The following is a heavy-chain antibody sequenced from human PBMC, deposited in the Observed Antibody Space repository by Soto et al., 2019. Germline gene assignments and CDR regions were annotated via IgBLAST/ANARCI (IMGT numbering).Heavy chain of an antibody. CDR3: AREAMATSTFDY. CDR1: GFSFGRFW. D-gene: IGHD5-12*01. V-gene: IGHV3-74*01. Sequence: PXGCLRLACPVYGFSFGRFWMHWVSPAAGKGRMWVTRLNTDGTTTVYANAVKGRFTITRDNAKDTMYLLMNSPSVDDSAVYYCAREAMATSTFDYWGQGTLVTVSS. CDR2: LNTDGTTT. J-gene: IGHJ4*02.